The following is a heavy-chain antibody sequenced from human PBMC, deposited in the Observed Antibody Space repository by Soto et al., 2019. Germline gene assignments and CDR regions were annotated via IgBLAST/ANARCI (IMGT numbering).Heavy chain of an antibody. CDR2: IKQDGSEK. Sequence: GESLRLSCSPSGFTFSSCWMSWVRPDPGLVLEWVANIKQDGSEKYYVDSVKGRFTVFRDNAKNSLYLQMNSLRAEDTAVYYCARDKHYYDSSGYYSRLFDYWGQGTLVTVSS. D-gene: IGHD3-22*01. J-gene: IGHJ4*02. CDR1: GFTFSSCW. CDR3: ARDKHYYDSSGYYSRLFDY. V-gene: IGHV3-7*01.